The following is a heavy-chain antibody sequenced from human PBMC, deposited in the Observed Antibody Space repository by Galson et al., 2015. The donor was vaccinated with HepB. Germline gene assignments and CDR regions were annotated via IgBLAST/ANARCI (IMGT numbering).Heavy chain of an antibody. CDR2: IIPVRGIT. CDR3: ARDYYDSDGYYAGHLDF. Sequence: SGGTFSSYSIAWVRQAPGQGLEWMGRIIPVRGITNYAQKFQGRVTITADKSTTTAYMELSSLGSDDTAVYFCARDYYDSDGYYAGHLDFWGQGTLVTVSS. J-gene: IGHJ4*02. D-gene: IGHD3-22*01. V-gene: IGHV1-69*04. CDR1: GGTFSSYS.